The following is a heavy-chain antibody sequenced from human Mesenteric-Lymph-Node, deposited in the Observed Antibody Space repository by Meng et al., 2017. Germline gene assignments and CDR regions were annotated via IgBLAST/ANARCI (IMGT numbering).Heavy chain of an antibody. CDR1: GYIFTIYY. V-gene: IGHV1-46*01. CDR2: MTPSDGST. J-gene: IGHJ1*01. CDR3: AREYCSGGSCYQFFED. D-gene: IGHD2-15*01. Sequence: ASVKVSCKASGYIFTIYYMHWVRQAPGQGLEWMGIMTPSDGSTSYAQKFQGRVTMTRDTSISTAYLELSRLTSDDTAVYFCAREYCSGGSCYQFFEDWGQGTLVTVSS.